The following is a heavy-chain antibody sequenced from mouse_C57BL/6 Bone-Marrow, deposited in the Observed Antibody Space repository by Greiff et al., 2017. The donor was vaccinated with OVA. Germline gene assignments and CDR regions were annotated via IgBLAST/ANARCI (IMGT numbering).Heavy chain of an antibody. CDR3: TRRGMAWFAY. CDR2: ISSGGDYI. V-gene: IGHV5S21*01. D-gene: IGHD2-3*01. CDR1: GFTFSSYA. Sequence: DVHLVESGEGLVKPGGSLKLSCAASGFTFSSYAMSWVRQTPEKRLEWVAYISSGGDYIYYADTVKGRFTISRDNARNTLYLQMSSLKSEDTAMYYCTRRGMAWFAYWGQGTLVTVSA. J-gene: IGHJ3*01.